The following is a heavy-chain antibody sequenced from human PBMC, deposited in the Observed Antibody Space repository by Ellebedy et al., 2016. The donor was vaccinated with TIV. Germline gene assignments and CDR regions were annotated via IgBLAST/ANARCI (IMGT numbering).Heavy chain of an antibody. J-gene: IGHJ4*02. CDR3: AKGGRDNSFDRYSFDS. Sequence: PGGSLRLSCAASGFIFSDYGMHWVRQAPGQGLEWVALTSYDGTNPSYADSVKGRFTISRVKSKNTLYLHMSSLEAEDTAVSFCAKGGRDNSFDRYSFDSWGQGTLVTVSS. D-gene: IGHD1-1*01. V-gene: IGHV3-30*18. CDR1: GFIFSDYG. CDR2: TSYDGTNP.